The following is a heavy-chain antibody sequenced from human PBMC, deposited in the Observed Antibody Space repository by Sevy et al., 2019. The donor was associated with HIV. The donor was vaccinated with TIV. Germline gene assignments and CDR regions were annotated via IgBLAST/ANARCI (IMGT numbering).Heavy chain of an antibody. J-gene: IGHJ4*02. CDR1: GFTFSKAW. CDR2: IKSNTDGGTT. CDR3: TTKKDFWSGYFYFDY. D-gene: IGHD3-3*01. Sequence: GGSLRLSCAASGFTFSKAWMSWVRQAPGKGLEWVGRIKSNTDGGTTDYAEPVKGRFTISRADSKNTLYLQVNSLKTDDTAVYYCTTKKDFWSGYFYFDYWGQGTLVTVSS. V-gene: IGHV3-15*01.